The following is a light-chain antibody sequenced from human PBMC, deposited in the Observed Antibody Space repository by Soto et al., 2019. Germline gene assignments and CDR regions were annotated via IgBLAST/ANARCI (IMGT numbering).Light chain of an antibody. CDR1: QSVSGSY. V-gene: IGKV3-20*01. CDR2: GAS. J-gene: IGKJ1*01. CDR3: QQYGSSRT. Sequence: EIVLTQSPGTLSLSPGERATLSCRASQSVSGSYLAWYQQKPGQPLRLLIYGASSRAPGIPDRFSGSGSGTDFPLTINRLEPEDLAVYYCQQYGSSRTVGQGTKVEIK.